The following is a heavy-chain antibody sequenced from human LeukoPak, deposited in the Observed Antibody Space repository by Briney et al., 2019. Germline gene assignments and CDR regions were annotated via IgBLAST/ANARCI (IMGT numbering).Heavy chain of an antibody. CDR1: GFTFSSYR. D-gene: IGHD6-13*01. CDR3: ARARSAGAGYYFDY. V-gene: IGHV3-21*01. J-gene: IGHJ4*02. Sequence: GGSLRLSCAASGFTFSSYRMNWVRQAPGKGLEWVSSISSSSSYIYYADSVKGRFTISRDNAKNSLYLQMNSLRAEDTAVYYCARARSAGAGYYFDYWGQGTLVTVSS. CDR2: ISSSSSYI.